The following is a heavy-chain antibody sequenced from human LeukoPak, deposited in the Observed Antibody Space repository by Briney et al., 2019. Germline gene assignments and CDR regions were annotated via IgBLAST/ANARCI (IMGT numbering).Heavy chain of an antibody. CDR1: GFTVSSNY. J-gene: IGHJ4*02. V-gene: IGHV3-53*01. CDR3: AKDLRHNVLIN. D-gene: IGHD3-10*02. Sequence: GRSPRLSCAASGFTVSSNYMSWVRQAPGKGLEWVSVIYSGGSTYYADSVKGRFTISRDNSKDTLYLQMNSLRAEDTAVYYCAKDLRHNVLINWGQGTLVTVSS. CDR2: IYSGGST.